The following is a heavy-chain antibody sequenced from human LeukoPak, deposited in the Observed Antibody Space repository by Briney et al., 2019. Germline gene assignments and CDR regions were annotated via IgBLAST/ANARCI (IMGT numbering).Heavy chain of an antibody. CDR1: GGSISSYY. CDR2: IYYSGST. D-gene: IGHD6-19*01. V-gene: IGHV4-59*01. CDR3: ARQYGVFYSSGWDNWFDP. Sequence: SETLSLTCTVSGGSISSYYWSWIRQPPGKGLEWIGYIYYSGSTNYNPSLKSRVTISVDTSKNQFSLKLSSVTAADTAVYYCARQYGVFYSSGWDNWFDPWGQGTLVTVSS. J-gene: IGHJ5*02.